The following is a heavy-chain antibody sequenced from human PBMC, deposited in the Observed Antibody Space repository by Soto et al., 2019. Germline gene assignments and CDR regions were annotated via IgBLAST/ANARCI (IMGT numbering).Heavy chain of an antibody. J-gene: IGHJ4*02. CDR2: INAGNVNT. D-gene: IGHD3-22*01. CDR3: AGFGYDSSGYYY. CDR1: GYTFTSYA. V-gene: IGHV1-3*01. Sequence: QVQLVQSGAEVKKPGASVQVSCKASGYTFTSYAMHWVRQAPGQRLEWMGWINAGNVNTKYDQKLQGRVTITSDTSASTAYMELSSLRSEDTAVYYCAGFGYDSSGYYYWGQGTLVTVSS.